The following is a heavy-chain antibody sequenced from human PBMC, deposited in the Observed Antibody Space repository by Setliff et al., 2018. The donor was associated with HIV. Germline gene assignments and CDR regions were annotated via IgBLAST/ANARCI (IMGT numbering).Heavy chain of an antibody. J-gene: IGHJ4*02. Sequence: SETLSLTCAVYGGSLSGYYWSWIRQPPGQGLEWIGEINHNGSTNYNPSLKSRVTISIDTSKNQFSLKLTSVAAADTAVYYCATKLCLRCVDYWGQGTPVTDSS. CDR3: ATKLCLRCVDY. V-gene: IGHV4-34*01. D-gene: IGHD2-8*01. CDR2: INHNGST. CDR1: GGSLSGYY.